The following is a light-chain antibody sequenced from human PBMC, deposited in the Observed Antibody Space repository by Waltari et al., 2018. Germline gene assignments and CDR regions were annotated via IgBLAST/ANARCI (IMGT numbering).Light chain of an antibody. J-gene: IGKJ1*01. CDR3: QHYQNFSRA. V-gene: IGKV1-5*01. CDR2: DAS. Sequence: IQVTQSPSTLSASVDASVTLTCRASHDILKLLAGYQQNPGRAPKLLIYDASQLETGVPSRFSGSESGKDFTLTITSLQPDDVATYYCQHYQNFSRAFGQGTKVEI. CDR1: HDILKL.